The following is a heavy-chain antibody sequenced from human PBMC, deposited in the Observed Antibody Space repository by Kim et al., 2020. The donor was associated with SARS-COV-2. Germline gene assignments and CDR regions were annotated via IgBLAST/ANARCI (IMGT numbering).Heavy chain of an antibody. J-gene: IGHJ1*01. CDR2: ISSSSSTI. CDR3: ARDRGRYCSSTSCLGAEYFQH. Sequence: GGSLRLSCAASGFTFSSYSMNWVRQAPGKGLEGVSYISSSSSTIYYADSVKGRFTISRDNAKNSLYLQMNSLRDEDTAVYYCARDRGRYCSSTSCLGAEYFQHWGQGTLVTVSS. V-gene: IGHV3-48*02. CDR1: GFTFSSYS. D-gene: IGHD2-2*01.